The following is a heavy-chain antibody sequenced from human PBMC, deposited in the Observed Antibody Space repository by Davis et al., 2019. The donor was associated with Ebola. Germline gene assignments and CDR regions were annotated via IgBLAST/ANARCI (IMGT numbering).Heavy chain of an antibody. CDR1: GYTFTSYY. D-gene: IGHD6-13*01. CDR3: ARKSSTWRYYGMDV. J-gene: IGHJ6*02. CDR2: INPSGGST. Sequence: ASVKVSCKASGYTFTSYYMHWVRQAPGQGLEWMGIINPSGGSTNYAQKLQGRVTMTTDTSTSTAYMELRSLRSDDTAVYYCARKSSTWRYYGMDVWGQGTTVTVSS. V-gene: IGHV1-46*01.